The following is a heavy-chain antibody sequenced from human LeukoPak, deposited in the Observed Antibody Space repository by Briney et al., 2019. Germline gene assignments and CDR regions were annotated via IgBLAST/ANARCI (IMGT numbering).Heavy chain of an antibody. CDR1: GFTFSSYG. V-gene: IGHV3-23*01. D-gene: IGHD2-15*01. CDR2: ISGSGTRT. Sequence: PGGSLRLSCAASGFTFSSYGMNWVRQAPGKGLEWVSAISGSGTRTYYADSVKGRFTISRDSSKNTLYLQMNSLRAEDTAVYYCAKDSGGIILNWGQGTLVTVSS. J-gene: IGHJ4*02. CDR3: AKDSGGIILN.